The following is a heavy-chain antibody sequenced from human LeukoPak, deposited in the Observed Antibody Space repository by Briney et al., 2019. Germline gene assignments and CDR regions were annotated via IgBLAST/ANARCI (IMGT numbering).Heavy chain of an antibody. D-gene: IGHD3-22*01. CDR3: ARTYYYDSSGYGPFDY. V-gene: IGHV1-69*06. J-gene: IGHJ4*02. CDR1: GGTFSSYA. Sequence: GASVKVSCKASGGTFSSYAISWVRQAPGQGLEWMGGIIPIFGTANYAQKFQGRVTITADKSTSTAYMELSSLRSEDTAVYYCARTYYYDSSGYGPFDYWGQGALVTVSS. CDR2: IIPIFGTA.